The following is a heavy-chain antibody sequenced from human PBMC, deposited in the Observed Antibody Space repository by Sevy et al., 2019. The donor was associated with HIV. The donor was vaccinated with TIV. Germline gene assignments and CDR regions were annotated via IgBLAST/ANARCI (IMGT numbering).Heavy chain of an antibody. CDR3: ARDLKVLYYYDSSGNYRGDY. D-gene: IGHD3-22*01. Sequence: GGSLRLSCAASRFTFSSYSMNWVRQAPGKGLEWVSYISSSSSTIYYSDSVKGRFTISRDNAKNSLYLQMNSLRAEDTAVYYCARDLKVLYYYDSSGNYRGDYWGQGTLVTVSS. CDR2: ISSSSSTI. J-gene: IGHJ4*02. V-gene: IGHV3-48*01. CDR1: RFTFSSYS.